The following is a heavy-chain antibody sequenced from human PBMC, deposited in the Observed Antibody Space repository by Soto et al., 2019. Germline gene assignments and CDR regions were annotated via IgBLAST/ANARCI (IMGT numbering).Heavy chain of an antibody. D-gene: IGHD3-10*01. CDR3: ATAVWFGLLRYYYGMDV. CDR2: FDPEDGET. V-gene: IGHV1-24*01. J-gene: IGHJ6*02. CDR1: GYTLTELS. Sequence: GASVKVSCKVSGYTLTELSMHWVRQAPGKGLGWMGGFDPEDGETIYAQKFQGRVTMTEDTSTDTAYMELSSLRSEDTAVYYCATAVWFGLLRYYYGMDVWGQGTTVTVSS.